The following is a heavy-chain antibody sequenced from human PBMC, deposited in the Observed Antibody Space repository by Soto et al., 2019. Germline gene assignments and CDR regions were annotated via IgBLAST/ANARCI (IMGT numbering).Heavy chain of an antibody. CDR3: ARVPDV. CDR1: GGSFSGYY. J-gene: IGHJ6*02. Sequence: PSETLSLTCAVYGGSFSGYYWTWIRQPPGKGLEWIGEINYSGGTNYSPSLKSRVTISVDRSKNQFSLKLSSVTAADTAVYYCARVPDVWGQGTTVTVSS. CDR2: INYSGGT. V-gene: IGHV4-34*01.